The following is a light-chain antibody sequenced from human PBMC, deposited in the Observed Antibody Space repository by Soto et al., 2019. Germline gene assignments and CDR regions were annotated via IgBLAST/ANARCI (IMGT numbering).Light chain of an antibody. CDR2: GVT. CDR3: SSFTSNRIYV. CDR1: HNDIGTYDY. J-gene: IGLJ1*01. V-gene: IGLV2-14*01. Sequence: QSALTQPTSVSGSPGQSITISCTVNHNDIGTYDYVSWYQQHPGRAPRLLIHGVTTRPSGISGRFSASKPGLTASLTISGLQPEDEADYYCSSFTSNRIYVFGPGTKV.